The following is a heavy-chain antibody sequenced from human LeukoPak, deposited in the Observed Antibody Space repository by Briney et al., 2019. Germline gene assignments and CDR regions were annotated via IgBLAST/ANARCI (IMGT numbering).Heavy chain of an antibody. V-gene: IGHV4-59*10. J-gene: IGHJ4*02. Sequence: PSETLSLTCAVYGGSFSGYYWSWIRQPAGKGLEWIGRIYTSGSTNYNPSLKSRVTMSVDTSKNQFSLKLSSVTAADTAVYYCARVVVHYDSSGYLTYIDYWGQGTLVTASS. CDR1: GGSFSGYY. CDR3: ARVVVHYDSSGYLTYIDY. CDR2: IYTSGST. D-gene: IGHD3-22*01.